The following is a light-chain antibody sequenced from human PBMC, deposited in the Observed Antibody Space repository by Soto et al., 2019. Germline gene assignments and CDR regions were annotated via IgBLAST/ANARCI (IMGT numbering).Light chain of an antibody. CDR1: QSVSDN. CDR2: GAS. CDR3: QHYHNWPIT. J-gene: IGKJ5*01. Sequence: EIVMTQSPATLSVSPGERATLSCRASQSVSDNLAWYQQKPGQAPRLLIYGASTRATGIPARFSGSGSGTEFTLTISSLQSEDFAVYYCQHYHNWPITFGQGTRLEIK. V-gene: IGKV3D-15*01.